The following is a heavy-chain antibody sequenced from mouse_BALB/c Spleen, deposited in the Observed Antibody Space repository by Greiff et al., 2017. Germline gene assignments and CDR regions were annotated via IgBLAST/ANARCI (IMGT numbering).Heavy chain of an antibody. D-gene: IGHD1-1*02. J-gene: IGHJ4*01. CDR2: ISSGGSYT. CDR1: GFTFSSYA. CDR3: ARHGGYRYDAMDY. Sequence: EVKLVESGGGLVKPGGSLKLSCAASGFTFSSYAMSWVRQTPEKRLEWVATISSGGSYTYYPDSVKGRFTISRDNAKNTLYLQMSSLRSEDTAMYYCARHGGYRYDAMDYWGQGTSVTVSS. V-gene: IGHV5-9-3*01.